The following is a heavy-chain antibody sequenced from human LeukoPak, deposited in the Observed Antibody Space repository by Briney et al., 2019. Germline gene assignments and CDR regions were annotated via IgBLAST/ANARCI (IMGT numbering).Heavy chain of an antibody. J-gene: IGHJ4*02. CDR3: ARESGCSGGSCYPDY. CDR2: INPNSGGT. D-gene: IGHD2-15*01. V-gene: IGHV1-2*04. Sequence: ASVNVSCKASGYTFTGYYMHWVRQAPGQGLEWMGWINPNSGGTNYAQKFQGWVTMTRDTSISTAYMELSRLRSDDTAVYYCARESGCSGGSCYPDYWGQGTLVTVSS. CDR1: GYTFTGYY.